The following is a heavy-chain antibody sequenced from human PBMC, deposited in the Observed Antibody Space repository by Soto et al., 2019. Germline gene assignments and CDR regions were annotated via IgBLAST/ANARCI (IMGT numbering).Heavy chain of an antibody. CDR2: INHSGST. J-gene: IGHJ3*02. V-gene: IGHV4-34*01. D-gene: IGHD3-9*01. CDR1: GGSFSGYY. Sequence: PSETLSLTCAVYGGSFSGYYWSWIRQPPGKGLEWIGEINHSGSTNYNPSLKSRVTISVDTSKNQFSLKLSSVTAADTAVYYCARGGYCDILTGPHAFDIWGQGTMVTVSS. CDR3: ARGGYCDILTGPHAFDI.